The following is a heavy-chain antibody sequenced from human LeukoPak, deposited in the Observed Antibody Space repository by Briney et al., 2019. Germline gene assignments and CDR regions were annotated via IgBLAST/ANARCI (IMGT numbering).Heavy chain of an antibody. J-gene: IGHJ4*02. CDR1: GFTFSDYY. D-gene: IGHD5-18*01. Sequence: GGPLTLSCRVSGFTFSDYYMSWLRQARGKGLEGVSYISSTSNYTNYADSVKGRFTISRDNAKNSLYLKMNSLRAEDTAVYYCARSNRGVIQLPDYWGQGTLVTVSS. CDR3: ARSNRGVIQLPDY. V-gene: IGHV3-11*03. CDR2: ISSTSNYT.